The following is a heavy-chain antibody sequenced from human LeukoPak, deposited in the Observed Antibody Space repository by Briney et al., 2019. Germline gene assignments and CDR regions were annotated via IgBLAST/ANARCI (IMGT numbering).Heavy chain of an antibody. D-gene: IGHD6-6*01. CDR3: ARDPYSSTWSYGMDV. J-gene: IGHJ6*02. V-gene: IGHV3-7*05. CDR1: GFTFSNYW. Sequence: GGSLRLSCAASGFTFSNYWMSWVRQAPGKGLEWVANIKQDGSEEVYVDPVKGRFTISRDNAKNSLFLQMNTLRAEDTAVYYCARDPYSSTWSYGMDVWGQGTTVTVSS. CDR2: IKQDGSEE.